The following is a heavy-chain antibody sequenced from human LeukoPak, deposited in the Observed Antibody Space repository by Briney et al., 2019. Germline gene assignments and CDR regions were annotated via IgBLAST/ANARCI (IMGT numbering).Heavy chain of an antibody. J-gene: IGHJ4*02. CDR3: AKGGINYFDY. CDR2: ISSSGAIT. D-gene: IGHD1-26*01. CDR1: GLTFSSYA. Sequence: GGSLSLSFAASGLTFSSYAMGWFRKAPGKGLEWVSSISSSGAITYHADSVKGRFTISRDNSKNTLYLQMNSLRAEDTAIYYCAKGGINYFDYWGQGTLVTVSS. V-gene: IGHV3-23*01.